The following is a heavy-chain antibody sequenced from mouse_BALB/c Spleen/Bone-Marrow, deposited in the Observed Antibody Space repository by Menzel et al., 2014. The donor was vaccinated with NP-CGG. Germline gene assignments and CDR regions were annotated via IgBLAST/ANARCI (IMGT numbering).Heavy chain of an antibody. V-gene: IGHV3-8*02. J-gene: IGHJ3*01. CDR3: ASWGFAY. D-gene: IGHD4-1*01. Sequence: EVKLVESGPSLVKPSQTLSLTCSVTGDSITSGYWNWIRKVPGNKLEYMGYISNSGSTYYNPSLKSRISITRDTSKNXYYLQLNSVTTEDTAAYYCASWGFAYWGQGTLVTVSA. CDR2: ISNSGST. CDR1: GDSITSGY.